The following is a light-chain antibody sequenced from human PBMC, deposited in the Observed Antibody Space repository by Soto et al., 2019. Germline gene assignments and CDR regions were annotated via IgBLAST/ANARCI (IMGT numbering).Light chain of an antibody. CDR1: KLGDKY. V-gene: IGLV3-1*01. J-gene: IGLJ2*01. CDR2: EDN. CDR3: QAWDSSTHVV. Sequence: SYELTQPPSVSVSPGQTASITCSGDKLGDKYACWYQQKPGQSPVMVIYEDNKRPSGTPERFSGSNSGNTATLTISGTQAMDEADYYCQAWDSSTHVVFGGGTKLTVL.